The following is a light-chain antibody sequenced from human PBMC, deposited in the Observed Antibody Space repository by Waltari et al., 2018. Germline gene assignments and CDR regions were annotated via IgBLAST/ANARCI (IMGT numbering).Light chain of an antibody. CDR3: QQYYDTPQ. J-gene: IGKJ1*01. CDR1: QNLLHSADNKNY. V-gene: IGKV4-1*01. Sequence: DVVTTQSPDSLTVSLGERATINCKSSQNLLHSADNKNYLAWYQHRPGQPPRLLIYWAATREPGVPDRFSGSGSGTEFTLTISSLQAEDAAVYYCQQYYDTPQFGQGTKVEIK. CDR2: WAA.